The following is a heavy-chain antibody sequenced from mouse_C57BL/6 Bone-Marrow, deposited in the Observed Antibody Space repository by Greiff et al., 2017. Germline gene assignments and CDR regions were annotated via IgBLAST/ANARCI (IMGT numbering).Heavy chain of an antibody. CDR1: GYTFTSYG. D-gene: IGHD4-1*01. CDR3: ARSSWDGAMDA. J-gene: IGHJ4*01. CDR2: IYPRSGNT. Sequence: QVQLQQSGAELARPGASVKLSCKASGYTFTSYGISWVKQRTGQGLEWIGEIYPRSGNTYYNEKFKGKATLTADKSSSTACMELRSLTSEDSAVYFCARSSWDGAMDAWGPGTSVTVSS. V-gene: IGHV1-81*01.